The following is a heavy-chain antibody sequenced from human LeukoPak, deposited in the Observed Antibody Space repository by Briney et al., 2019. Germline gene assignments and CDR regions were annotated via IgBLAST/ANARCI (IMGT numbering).Heavy chain of an antibody. J-gene: IGHJ4*02. D-gene: IGHD1-26*01. CDR1: GFTFSSYG. CDR2: INPNSGGT. Sequence: GGSLRLSCAASGFTFSSYGMHWVRQAPGQGLEWMGWINPNSGGTNYAQKFQGRVTMTRDTSISTAYMELSRLRSDDTAVYYCAREVFRAHSGSSLFVVWGQGTLVTVSS. V-gene: IGHV1-2*02. CDR3: AREVFRAHSGSSLFVV.